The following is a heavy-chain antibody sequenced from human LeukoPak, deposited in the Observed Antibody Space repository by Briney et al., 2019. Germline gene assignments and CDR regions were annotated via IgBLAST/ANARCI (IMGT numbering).Heavy chain of an antibody. CDR3: ARVAESGYGSGSFLDY. V-gene: IGHV4-31*03. J-gene: IGHJ4*02. Sequence: SETLSLTCTVSGGSISSGGYYWSWIRQHPGKGLEWIGYIYYCGSTYYNPSLKSRVTISVDTSKNQFSLKLSSVTAADTAVYYCARVAESGYGSGSFLDYWGQGTLVTVSS. CDR1: GGSISSGGYY. CDR2: IYYCGST. D-gene: IGHD3-10*01.